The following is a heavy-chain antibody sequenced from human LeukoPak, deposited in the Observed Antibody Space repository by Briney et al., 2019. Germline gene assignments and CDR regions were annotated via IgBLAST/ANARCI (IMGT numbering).Heavy chain of an antibody. J-gene: IGHJ5*02. CDR1: GFTFSDYG. V-gene: IGHV3-30*02. D-gene: IGHD2-15*01. Sequence: PGGSLRLSCAASGFTFSDYGMHWVRRAPGKGLEWVAFIRNDGSNEYYPDSVKGRFTISRDNSRNTLYLQMNSLRPEDTAVYYCAKGGSASHNWFDPWGQGTLVTVSS. CDR3: AKGGSASHNWFDP. CDR2: IRNDGSNE.